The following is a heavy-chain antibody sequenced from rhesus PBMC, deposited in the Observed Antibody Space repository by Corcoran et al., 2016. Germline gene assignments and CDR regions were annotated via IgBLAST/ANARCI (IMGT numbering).Heavy chain of an antibody. Sequence: EVQLVESGGGLVQPGGSLRLSCAASGFTFSSYGMHWFRQAPGKGLEWVSVIRESGGTIYYADSVKGRFTISRDNAKNSLFLQMNSLRAEDTAVYYCTRDLGIAAAGPVYWGQGVLVTVSS. V-gene: IGHV3-100*01. D-gene: IGHD6S26*01. J-gene: IGHJ4*01. CDR1: GFTFSSYG. CDR2: IRESGGTI. CDR3: TRDLGIAAAGPVY.